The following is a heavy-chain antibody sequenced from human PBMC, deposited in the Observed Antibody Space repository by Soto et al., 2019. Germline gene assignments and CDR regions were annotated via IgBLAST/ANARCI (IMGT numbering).Heavy chain of an antibody. D-gene: IGHD2-2*01. CDR2: ISAYNGNT. Sequence: QVQLVQSGAEVKKPGASVKVSCKASGYTFTSYGISWVRQAPGQGLEWMGWISAYNGNTNYAQKLQGRVTMTTDTSTSTAYMELRSLRSDDTAGYYCARDRGECSSTSCYSGWFYPWGQGTLVTVSS. V-gene: IGHV1-18*04. J-gene: IGHJ5*02. CDR1: GYTFTSYG. CDR3: ARDRGECSSTSCYSGWFYP.